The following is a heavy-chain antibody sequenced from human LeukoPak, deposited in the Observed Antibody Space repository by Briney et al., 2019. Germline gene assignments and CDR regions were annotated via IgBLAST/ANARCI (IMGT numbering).Heavy chain of an antibody. CDR2: IYHSGNT. V-gene: IGHV4-30-2*01. CDR3: ARDAHDYGDAWSWFDP. D-gene: IGHD4-17*01. CDR1: GGSISSGGYS. Sequence: SETLSLTCAVSGGSISSGGYSWSWIRQPPGKGLEWIGYIYHSGNTYYNPSLKSRVTMSVDRSKNQFSLKLSSVTAADTAVYYCARDAHDYGDAWSWFDPWGQGTLVTVSS. J-gene: IGHJ5*02.